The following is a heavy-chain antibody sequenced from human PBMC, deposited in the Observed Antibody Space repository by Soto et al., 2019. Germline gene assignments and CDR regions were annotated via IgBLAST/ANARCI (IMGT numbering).Heavy chain of an antibody. CDR1: EFTFSSYG. D-gene: IGHD3-3*01. CDR2: ISYDGSNK. V-gene: IGHV3-30*18. Sequence: QVQLVESGGGVVQPGRSLRLSCAASEFTFSSYGMHWVRQAPGKGLEWLSVISYDGSNKYYTDYVKGRFTISRDNSKNTLYLQMNSLRGEDTAVYYCAKDRAFWSGTHDAFDIWGQGTMVTVSS. CDR3: AKDRAFWSGTHDAFDI. J-gene: IGHJ3*02.